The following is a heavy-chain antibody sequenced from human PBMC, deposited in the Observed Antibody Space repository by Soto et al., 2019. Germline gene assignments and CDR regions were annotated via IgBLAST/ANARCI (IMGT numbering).Heavy chain of an antibody. V-gene: IGHV4-31*03. CDR3: ARVRGEAHLEWLRRPFWYFDL. J-gene: IGHJ2*01. D-gene: IGHD3-3*01. CDR2: IYYSGST. Sequence: QVQLQESGPGLVKPSQTLSLTCTVSGGSISSGGYYWSWIRQHPGKGLEWIGYIYYSGSTYYNPSLKSRVTISVDTSKNQFSLKLSSVTAADTAVYYCARVRGEAHLEWLRRPFWYFDLWGRGTLVTVSS. CDR1: GGSISSGGYY.